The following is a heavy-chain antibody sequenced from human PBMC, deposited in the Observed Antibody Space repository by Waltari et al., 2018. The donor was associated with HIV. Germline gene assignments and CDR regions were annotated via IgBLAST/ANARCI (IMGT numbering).Heavy chain of an antibody. V-gene: IGHV3-74*01. J-gene: IGHJ6*02. CDR2: INSDGSST. D-gene: IGHD6-13*01. Sequence: EVMLVESGRGLVQPGGSLRLSCAASGLTFRRYWIHWVRHAPGKGLVWVSRINSDGSSTSYADSVKGRFTISRDNAKNTLYLQMNSLRAEDTAVYYCAREYSSSWAGYGMDVWGQGTTVTVSS. CDR3: AREYSSSWAGYGMDV. CDR1: GLTFRRYW.